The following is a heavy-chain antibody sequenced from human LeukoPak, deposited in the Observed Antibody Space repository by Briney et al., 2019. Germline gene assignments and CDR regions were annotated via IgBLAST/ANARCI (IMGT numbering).Heavy chain of an antibody. CDR3: ARRTTVTTTGDY. Sequence: GRSLRLSCAASGFTFSSYAMHWVRQAPGKGLEWVAVISYDGSNKYYADSVKGRFTISRDNSKNTLYLQMNSLRAEDTAVHYCARRTTVTTTGDYWGQGTLVTVSS. CDR2: ISYDGSNK. J-gene: IGHJ4*02. CDR1: GFTFSSYA. V-gene: IGHV3-30-3*01. D-gene: IGHD4-17*01.